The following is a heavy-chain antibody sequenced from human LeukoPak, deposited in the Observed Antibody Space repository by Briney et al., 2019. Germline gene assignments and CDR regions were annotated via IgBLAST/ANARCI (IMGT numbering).Heavy chain of an antibody. V-gene: IGHV5-10-1*01. D-gene: IGHD3-22*01. CDR3: ARMYYFDSSGYFP. Sequence: GESLKISCKGSGYSFTTYWIGWVRQMPGKGLEWMGRIDPSDSYTNYSPAFQGHVTISADKSISTAYLQWSSLKASDTAMYYCARMYYFDSSGYFPWGQGTLVTVSS. J-gene: IGHJ5*02. CDR1: GYSFTTYW. CDR2: IDPSDSYT.